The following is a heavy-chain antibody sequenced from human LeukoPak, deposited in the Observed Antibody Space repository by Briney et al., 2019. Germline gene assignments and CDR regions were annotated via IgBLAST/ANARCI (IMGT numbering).Heavy chain of an antibody. CDR3: ARGDIVVVVAAAFDY. J-gene: IGHJ4*02. Sequence: GGSLRLSCAASGFTFSSYSMNWVRQAPGKGLEWVSSISSSSSYIYYADSVKGRFTISRDNAKNSLYLQMNSLRAEDTAAYYCARGDIVVVVAAAFDYWGQGTLVTVSS. D-gene: IGHD2-15*01. V-gene: IGHV3-21*01. CDR2: ISSSSSYI. CDR1: GFTFSSYS.